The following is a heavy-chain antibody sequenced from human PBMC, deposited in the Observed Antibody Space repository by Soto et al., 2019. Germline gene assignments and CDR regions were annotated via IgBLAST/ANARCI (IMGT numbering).Heavy chain of an antibody. CDR3: ARDGDVRGYATLTGRWSRYYFDY. V-gene: IGHV3-66*01. D-gene: IGHD3-9*01. CDR1: GFTVSSNY. CDR2: IYSGGST. Sequence: PGGSLRLSCAASGFTVSSNYMTWVRQAPGKGLEWVSFIYSGGSTYYADSVKDRFTISRDNSKNTLYLLMNSLRAEDTAVYYCARDGDVRGYATLTGRWSRYYFDYWGQGTLVTVSS. J-gene: IGHJ4*02.